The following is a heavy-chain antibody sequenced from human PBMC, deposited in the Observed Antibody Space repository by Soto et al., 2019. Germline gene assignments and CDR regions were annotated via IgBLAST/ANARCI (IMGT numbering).Heavy chain of an antibody. CDR1: GFTFSNYG. D-gene: IGHD3-10*01. Sequence: QVQLVESGGGVVQPGRSLRLSCAASGFTFSNYGMHWVRQAPGKGLDWVAVISYDGSIEYYSESVKGRFTMSRDNSENTVYLQMNSLSTYDTAVYFCGRDWVWFGAHPIDNWGQGTLVTVSS. J-gene: IGHJ4*02. V-gene: IGHV3-30*03. CDR2: ISYDGSIE. CDR3: GRDWVWFGAHPIDN.